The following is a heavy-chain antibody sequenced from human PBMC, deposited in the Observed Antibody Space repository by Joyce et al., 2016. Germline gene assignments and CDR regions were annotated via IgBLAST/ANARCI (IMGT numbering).Heavy chain of an antibody. Sequence: QVQLQESGPGLVRPSEALSLMCSVSGVSVDNYYWNWIRQTPGKGLGWIGYVYYSGSTKENPSLKSRVTISIDTSRNQFSLVLNSVTVADTAVYFCARGRDSYPGFRFDFWGQGILVAVSS. CDR2: VYYSGST. CDR3: ARGRDSYPGFRFDF. V-gene: IGHV4-59*02. J-gene: IGHJ4*02. D-gene: IGHD3-16*02. CDR1: GVSVDNYY.